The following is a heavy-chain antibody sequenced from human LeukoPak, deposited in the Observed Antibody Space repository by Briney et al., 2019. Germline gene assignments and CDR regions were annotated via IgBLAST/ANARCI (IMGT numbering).Heavy chain of an antibody. CDR2: INSDGSST. V-gene: IGHV3-74*01. D-gene: IGHD3-22*01. CDR1: GFTFSSYW. J-gene: IGHJ4*02. Sequence: HPGGSLRLSCAASGFTFSSYWMHWVRQAPGKGLVWVSRINSDGSSTSYADSVKGRFTISRDNAKNTLYLQMNSLRAEDTAVYYCATHPIYYYDSSGSTTDYWGQGTLVTVSS. CDR3: ATHPIYYYDSSGSTTDY.